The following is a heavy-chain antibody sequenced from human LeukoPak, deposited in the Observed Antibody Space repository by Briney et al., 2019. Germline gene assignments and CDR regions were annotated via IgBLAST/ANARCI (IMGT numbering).Heavy chain of an antibody. J-gene: IGHJ3*02. V-gene: IGHV3-33*01. D-gene: IGHD1-26*01. CDR1: GFTFSSCG. Sequence: PGGSLRLSCAASGFTFSSCGMLWVRQAPGKGLEWVAVIWYDGSNKYYADSVKGRFTISRDNSKNTLYLQMNSLRAEDTAVYYCARDLNGAGAFDIWGQGTMVTVSS. CDR2: IWYDGSNK. CDR3: ARDLNGAGAFDI.